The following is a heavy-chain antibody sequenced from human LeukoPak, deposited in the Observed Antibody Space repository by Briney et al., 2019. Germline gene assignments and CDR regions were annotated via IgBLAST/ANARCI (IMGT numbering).Heavy chain of an antibody. CDR1: GFTFSDYY. Sequence: KSGGSLRLSCAASGFTFSDYYMSWIRQAPGKGLEWVSYISSSGSTIYYADSVKGRFTISRDNAKNSLYLQMNSLRVEDTAVYYCARILEGYHYYMDVWGKGTTVTVSS. CDR3: ARILEGYHYYMDV. J-gene: IGHJ6*03. CDR2: ISSSGSTI. V-gene: IGHV3-11*04.